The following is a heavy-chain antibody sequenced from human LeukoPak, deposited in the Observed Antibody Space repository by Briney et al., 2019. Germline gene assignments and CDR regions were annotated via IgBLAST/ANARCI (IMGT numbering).Heavy chain of an antibody. Sequence: ASVKVSCKTSGYTFTCYEINWVRQATGQGLEWMGWMNPNSGNTVYAQKFQGRVTMTRDTSISTAYMELSSLRSEDTAIYYCARRHPYYGSTSCPPDCWGQGTLVTVSS. CDR3: ARRHPYYGSTSCPPDC. CDR2: MNPNSGNT. D-gene: IGHD2-2*01. CDR1: GYTFTCYE. V-gene: IGHV1-8*01. J-gene: IGHJ4*02.